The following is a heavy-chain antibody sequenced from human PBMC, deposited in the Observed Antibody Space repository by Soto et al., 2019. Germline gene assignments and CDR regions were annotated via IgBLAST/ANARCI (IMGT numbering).Heavy chain of an antibody. D-gene: IGHD2-2*01. CDR2: ISSSGSTI. Sequence: RLSCAASGFSFSDYYMSWIRQAPGKGLEWVSYISSSGSTIYYADSVKGRFTISRDNAKNSLYLQMNSLRAEDTAVYYCARPRCSSTSCFSADDAFDIWGQGTMVTVS. CDR1: GFSFSDYY. J-gene: IGHJ3*02. CDR3: ARPRCSSTSCFSADDAFDI. V-gene: IGHV3-11*01.